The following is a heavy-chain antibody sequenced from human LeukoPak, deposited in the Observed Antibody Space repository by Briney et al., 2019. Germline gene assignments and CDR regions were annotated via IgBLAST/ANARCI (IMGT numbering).Heavy chain of an antibody. V-gene: IGHV3-7*01. CDR3: AKGNRWNYDSFDY. Sequence: PGGSLRLSCAASGFTFSSYGMHWVRQAPGKGLEWVANIKQDGSEKYYVDSVKGRFTISRDNAKNSLYLQMNSLRAEDTAVYYCAKGNRWNYDSFDYWGQGTLVTVSS. J-gene: IGHJ4*02. D-gene: IGHD1-7*01. CDR1: GFTFSSYG. CDR2: IKQDGSEK.